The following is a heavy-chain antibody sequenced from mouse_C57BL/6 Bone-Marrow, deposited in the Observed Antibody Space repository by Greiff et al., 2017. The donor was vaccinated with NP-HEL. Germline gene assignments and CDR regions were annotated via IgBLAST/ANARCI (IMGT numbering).Heavy chain of an antibody. J-gene: IGHJ1*03. CDR2: IYPRSGNT. Sequence: VQLQQSGAELARPGASVKLSCKASGYTFTSYGISWVKQRTGQGLEWIGEIYPRSGNTYYNEKFKGKATLTADKSSSTAHMELRSLTSEDSAVYFCARYGSSYGYFDVWGTGTTVTVSS. CDR1: GYTFTSYG. CDR3: ARYGSSYGYFDV. V-gene: IGHV1-81*01. D-gene: IGHD1-1*01.